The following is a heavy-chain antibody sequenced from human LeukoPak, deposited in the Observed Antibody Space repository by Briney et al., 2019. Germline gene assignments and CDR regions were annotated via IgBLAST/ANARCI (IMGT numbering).Heavy chain of an antibody. J-gene: IGHJ4*02. CDR3: ARHSPGCGGPTFDY. V-gene: IGHV4-61*05. D-gene: IGHD4-23*01. CDR2: IYTSGST. Sequence: PSETLSLTCTVSAGPISSSSYYWGWIRQPPGKELEWIGYIYTSGSTNYNPSLKSRVTISVDTSKNQFSLKLSSVTAADTGVYYCARHSPGCGGPTFDYWGQGTLVTVSS. CDR1: AGPISSSSYY.